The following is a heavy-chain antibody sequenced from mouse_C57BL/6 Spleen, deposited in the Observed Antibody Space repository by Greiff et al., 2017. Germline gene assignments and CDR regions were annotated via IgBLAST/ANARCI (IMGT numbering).Heavy chain of an antibody. V-gene: IGHV1-22*01. CDR1: GYTFTDYN. CDR2: INPNNGGT. CDR3: ARHYYGSSCHWYFGV. J-gene: IGHJ1*03. D-gene: IGHD1-1*01. Sequence: EVQLQQSGPELVKPGASVKMSCKASGYTFTDYNMHWVKQSHGKSLEWIGYINPNNGGTSYNQKFKGKATLTVNKTSSTAYMELRSLTSEDSAVYYCARHYYGSSCHWYFGVWGTGTTVTVT.